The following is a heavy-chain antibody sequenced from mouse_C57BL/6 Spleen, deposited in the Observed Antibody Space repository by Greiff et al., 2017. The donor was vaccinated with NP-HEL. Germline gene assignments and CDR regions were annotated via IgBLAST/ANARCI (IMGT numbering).Heavy chain of an antibody. D-gene: IGHD3-1*01. CDR2: IYPGDGDT. Sequence: VQLQESGPELVKPGASVKISCKASGYAFSSSWMNWVKQRPGKGLEWIGRIYPGDGDTNYNGKFKGKATLTADKSSSTAYMQLSSLTSEDSAVYVCARQLAMDYWGQGTSVTVSS. CDR1: GYAFSSSW. CDR3: ARQLAMDY. J-gene: IGHJ4*01. V-gene: IGHV1-82*01.